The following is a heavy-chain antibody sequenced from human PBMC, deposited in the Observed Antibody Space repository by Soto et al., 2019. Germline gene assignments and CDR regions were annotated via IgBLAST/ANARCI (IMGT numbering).Heavy chain of an antibody. J-gene: IGHJ4*02. V-gene: IGHV3-15*01. Sequence: EVQLVESGGGLVKPGGSLRLSCAVSGFTFRNAWMSWVRQAPGKGLEWVGRIKRAADGGTTNYATPVKGRFNISRDDSKHTLYLYMNNLKTEDTAVYYCTTGMTTVPTGFAYWGQGTLVTVSS. CDR1: GFTFRNAW. CDR3: TTGMTTVPTGFAY. CDR2: IKRAADGGTT. D-gene: IGHD4-17*01.